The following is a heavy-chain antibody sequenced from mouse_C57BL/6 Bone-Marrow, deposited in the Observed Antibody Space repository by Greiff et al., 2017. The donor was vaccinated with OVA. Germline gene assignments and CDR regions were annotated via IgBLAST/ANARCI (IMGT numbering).Heavy chain of an antibody. Sequence: QVQLKQSGAELARPGASVKLSCKASGYTFTSYGISWVKQRTGQGLEWIGEIYPRSGNTYYNEKFKGKATLTADKSSSTAYMELRSLTSEDSAVYFCAREAGDYGADWGQGTLVTVSA. CDR2: IYPRSGNT. D-gene: IGHD2-4*01. V-gene: IGHV1-81*01. J-gene: IGHJ3*01. CDR1: GYTFTSYG. CDR3: AREAGDYGAD.